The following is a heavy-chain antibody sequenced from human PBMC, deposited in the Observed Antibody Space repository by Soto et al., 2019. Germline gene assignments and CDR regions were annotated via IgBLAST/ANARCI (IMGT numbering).Heavy chain of an antibody. CDR2: INDFNGKT. D-gene: IGHD3-22*01. Sequence: ASVKVSCKASGYTFTNYGISWVRQAPGQGLEWMGWINDFNGKTNYAQKFQGRVTMTTDTSTSTAYMELRSLRSDDTAVYYCARPKTPLSDTSAGDYWGLGTLATVSS. CDR3: ARPKTPLSDTSAGDY. J-gene: IGHJ4*02. CDR1: GYTFTNYG. V-gene: IGHV1-18*01.